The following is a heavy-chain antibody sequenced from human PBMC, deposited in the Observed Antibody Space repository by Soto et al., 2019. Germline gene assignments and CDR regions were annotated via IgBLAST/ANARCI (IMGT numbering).Heavy chain of an antibody. J-gene: IGHJ4*02. CDR2: IYHSGST. CDR3: ARALLRFGIDY. V-gene: IGHV4-30-2*01. CDR1: GGSISSGAYS. Sequence: QLQLQPSGSGLVKPSQTLSLTCAVSGGSISSGAYSWSWMRQPPAKGLEWVGYIYHSGSTYYNPSLKSRVTMSVGRSKNQLSLNLTSVTAADTAMYYCARALLRFGIDYWGQGTLVTVSS. D-gene: IGHD3-3*01.